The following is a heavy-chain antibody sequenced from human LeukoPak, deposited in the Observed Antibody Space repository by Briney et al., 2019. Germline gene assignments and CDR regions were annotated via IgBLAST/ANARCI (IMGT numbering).Heavy chain of an antibody. Sequence: ASVKVSCKASGYTFTGYYMHWVRQARGQGLEWMGSINPDSGGTNYAQKFQGRVTMTRDTSISTAYMELSRLRSDDTAVYYCARVRDGVYYDSSGYYYVWGQGTLVTVSS. V-gene: IGHV1-2*02. CDR3: ARVRDGVYYDSSGYYYV. D-gene: IGHD3-22*01. CDR2: INPDSGGT. J-gene: IGHJ4*02. CDR1: GYTFTGYY.